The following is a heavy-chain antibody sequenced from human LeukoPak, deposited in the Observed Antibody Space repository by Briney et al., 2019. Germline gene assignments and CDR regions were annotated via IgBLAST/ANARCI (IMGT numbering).Heavy chain of an antibody. V-gene: IGHV5-51*01. J-gene: IGHJ4*02. CDR3: ARRVGYCSSTSCPTHFDY. Sequence: GESLKISCKGSGYSFTSYWIGWVRQMPGKGLEWMGIIYPGDSDTRYSPSFQGQATISADKSISTAYLQWSSLKASDTAMYYCARRVGYCSSTSCPTHFDYWGQGTLVTVSS. CDR2: IYPGDSDT. CDR1: GYSFTSYW. D-gene: IGHD2-2*01.